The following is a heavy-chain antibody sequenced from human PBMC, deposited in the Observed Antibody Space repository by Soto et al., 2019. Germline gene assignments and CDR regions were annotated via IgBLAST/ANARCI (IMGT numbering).Heavy chain of an antibody. J-gene: IGHJ6*02. CDR3: ARDKGRYDSGMDV. D-gene: IGHD3-9*01. CDR1: GGSISSYY. CDR2: TFYSGST. Sequence: PSETLSLTCTVSGGSISSYYWSWIRQPPGKGLEWIGYTFYSGSTKYNPSLKSRATISVDRSKTHFSLNLSSVTAADTAVYYCARDKGRYDSGMDVWGQGTTVTVYS. V-gene: IGHV4-59*01.